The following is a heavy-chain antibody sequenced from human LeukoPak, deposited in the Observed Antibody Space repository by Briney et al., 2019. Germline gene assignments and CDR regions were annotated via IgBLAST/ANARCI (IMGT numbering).Heavy chain of an antibody. Sequence: GGSLRLSCAASGFTLSRYTMHWVRQAPGKGLEWVALISYDGSKKFYADSVKGRFTISRDNSEKTLYLQMNSLRPDDTAVYFCARPSQTAPYYYNGVDVWGQGTTVSVSS. V-gene: IGHV3-30-3*01. CDR1: GFTLSRYT. D-gene: IGHD1-1*01. J-gene: IGHJ6*02. CDR2: ISYDGSKK. CDR3: ARPSQTAPYYYNGVDV.